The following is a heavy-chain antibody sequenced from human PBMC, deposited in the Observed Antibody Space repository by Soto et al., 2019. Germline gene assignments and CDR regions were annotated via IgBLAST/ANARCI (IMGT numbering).Heavy chain of an antibody. CDR3: AVPYDYVWGTPHY. V-gene: IGHV1-8*01. Sequence: QVQLVQSGAEVKKPGASVKVSCKASGYTFTSYDINWVRQATGQGLEWMGWMNPNSGNTGYAQKVQGRVTMTRNTSISTAYMELSSLRSEDTAVYYCAVPYDYVWGTPHYWGQGTLVTVSS. J-gene: IGHJ4*02. CDR1: GYTFTSYD. CDR2: MNPNSGNT. D-gene: IGHD3-16*01.